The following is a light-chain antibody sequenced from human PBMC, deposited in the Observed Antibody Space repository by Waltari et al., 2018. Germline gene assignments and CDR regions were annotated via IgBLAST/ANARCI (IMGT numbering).Light chain of an antibody. V-gene: IGLV2-14*03. Sequence: QSALIQPASVSGAPGQSITIPCAGTSNDVGAFRYVPWYQQHPDRAPKVIIYDVNKRPSGVSNRFSGSKSGNTASLTISGLQPEDEADYYCCSYTITTTRVFGTGTKVTVL. J-gene: IGLJ1*01. CDR3: CSYTITTTRV. CDR1: SNDVGAFRY. CDR2: DVN.